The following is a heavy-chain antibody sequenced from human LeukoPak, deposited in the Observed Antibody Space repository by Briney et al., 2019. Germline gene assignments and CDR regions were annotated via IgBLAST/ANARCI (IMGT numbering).Heavy chain of an antibody. CDR3: ARGGCSSTSCFPDY. V-gene: IGHV3-74*01. CDR1: GFTFSSYW. J-gene: IGHJ4*02. D-gene: IGHD2-2*01. CDR2: INSDGSSI. Sequence: GGSLRLSCAASGFTFSSYWMHWVRQAPGKGLVWVSRINSDGSSISYADSVKGRFTISRDNAKNTLYLQMNSLRAEDTAVYYCARGGCSSTSCFPDYWGQGTLVTVFS.